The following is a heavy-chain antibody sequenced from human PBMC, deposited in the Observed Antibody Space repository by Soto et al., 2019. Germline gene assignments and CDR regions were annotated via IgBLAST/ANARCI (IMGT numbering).Heavy chain of an antibody. CDR1: GGTFSSYA. Sequence: SVKVSCKASGGTFSSYAISWVRQAPGQGLEWMGGIIPIFGTANYAQKFQGRVTITADESTSTAYAELSSLRSEDTAVYYCVRGRRAATAFDIWGQGTMVTVSS. D-gene: IGHD3-16*01. CDR2: IIPIFGTA. V-gene: IGHV1-69*13. J-gene: IGHJ3*02. CDR3: VRGRRAATAFDI.